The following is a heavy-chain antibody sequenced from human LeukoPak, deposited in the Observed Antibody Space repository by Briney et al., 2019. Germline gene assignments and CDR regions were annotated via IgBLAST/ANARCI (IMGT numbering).Heavy chain of an antibody. Sequence: PGGSLRLSCAASGFTFSSYWMSWVRQAPGKGLEWVANIKQDGSEKYYVDSVKGRFTISRDNAKNSLYLQMNSLRAEDTAVYYCARERDDYVWGSYRYHWFDPWGQGTLVTVSS. D-gene: IGHD3-16*02. J-gene: IGHJ5*02. V-gene: IGHV3-7*01. CDR2: IKQDGSEK. CDR3: ARERDDYVWGSYRYHWFDP. CDR1: GFTFSSYW.